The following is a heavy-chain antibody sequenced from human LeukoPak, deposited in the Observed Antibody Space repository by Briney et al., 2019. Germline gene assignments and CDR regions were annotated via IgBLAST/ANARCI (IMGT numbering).Heavy chain of an antibody. V-gene: IGHV3-48*03. CDR1: GFTFSSYE. CDR2: ISSSGSPI. D-gene: IGHD2-2*01. J-gene: IGHJ4*02. Sequence: GGSLRLSCAASGFTFSSYEMNWVRQAPGKGLEWVSYISSSGSPIYYADSVRGRFTISRDNAKNSLYLQMNSLRVEDAAIYYCARNYASDYWGQGTLVTVSS. CDR3: ARNYASDY.